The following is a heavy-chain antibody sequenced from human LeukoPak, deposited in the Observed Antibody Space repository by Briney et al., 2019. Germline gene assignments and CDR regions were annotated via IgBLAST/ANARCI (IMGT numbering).Heavy chain of an antibody. V-gene: IGHV1-69*01. CDR2: IIPIFGTA. D-gene: IGHD2-15*01. CDR1: VGTFISYA. CDR3: ASGYCSGGSCYRVEPDY. J-gene: IGHJ4*02. Sequence: SVKVSCKASVGTFISYAISWVRQAPGQGLEWMGGIIPIFGTANYAQKFQGRVTITADESTSTAYMELSSLRSEDTAVYYCASGYCSGGSCYRVEPDYWGQGTLVTVSS.